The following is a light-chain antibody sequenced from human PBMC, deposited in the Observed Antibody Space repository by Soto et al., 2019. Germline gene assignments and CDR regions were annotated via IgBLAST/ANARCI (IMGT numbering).Light chain of an antibody. CDR3: QQRSNWPLT. Sequence: VLTQSPATLSLSPGEGATLSCRASQTVSSFLAWYQQKPGQAPRLLIHDSSDRATGIPARFSGSGSGTDFTLTISSLEPEDVAVYYCQQRSNWPLTFGGGTKVDIK. CDR2: DSS. J-gene: IGKJ4*01. CDR1: QTVSSF. V-gene: IGKV3-11*01.